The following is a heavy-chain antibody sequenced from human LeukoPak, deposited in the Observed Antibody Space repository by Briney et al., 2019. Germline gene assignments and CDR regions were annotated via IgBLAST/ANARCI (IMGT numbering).Heavy chain of an antibody. Sequence: SETLSLTCALYGGSFSGYFGSWIRQPPGKGLEWIGEINHSGSTNYNPSLKSRVTISVDTSKNQFSLKLTSVTAADTAIYYCARPGGGPIRWGQGTLVTVSS. CDR1: GGSFSGYF. CDR3: ARPGGGPIR. CDR2: INHSGST. D-gene: IGHD2-15*01. J-gene: IGHJ4*02. V-gene: IGHV4-34*01.